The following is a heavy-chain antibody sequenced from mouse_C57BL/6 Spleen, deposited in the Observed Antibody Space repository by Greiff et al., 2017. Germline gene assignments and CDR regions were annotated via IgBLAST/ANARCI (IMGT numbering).Heavy chain of an antibody. J-gene: IGHJ2*01. CDR2: ISDGGSYT. CDR3: ARDRHYDGVDY. CDR1: GFTFSSYA. Sequence: EVKVVESGGGLVKPGGSLKLSCAASGFTFSSYAMSWVRQTPEKRLEWVATISDGGSYTYYPDNVKGRFTISRDNAKNNLYLQMSHLKSEDTAMYYCARDRHYDGVDYWGQGTTLTVSS. D-gene: IGHD1-2*01. V-gene: IGHV5-4*01.